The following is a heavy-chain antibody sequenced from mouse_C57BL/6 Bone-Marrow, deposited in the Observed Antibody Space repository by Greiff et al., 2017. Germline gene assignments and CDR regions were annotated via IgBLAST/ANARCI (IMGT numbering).Heavy chain of an antibody. CDR1: GYSFTAYN. D-gene: IGHD2-4*01. V-gene: IGHV1-39*01. J-gene: IGHJ4*01. CDR3: ARCYEYDSAMDY. Sequence: VQLKHSGPELVKPGAPVKISCKAPGYSFTAYNLNWVKQSNGKSLEWIGVINPNYGTPSYNQKFKGKATLTVDQSSSTAYMQLNSLTSENSAVYYCARCYEYDSAMDYWGQGTSVTVSS. CDR2: INPNYGTP.